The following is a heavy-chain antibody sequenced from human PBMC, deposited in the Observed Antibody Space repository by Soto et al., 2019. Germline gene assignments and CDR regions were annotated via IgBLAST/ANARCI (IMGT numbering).Heavy chain of an antibody. J-gene: IGHJ4*02. Sequence: QLQLQESGPGLVKPSETLSLTCTVSGGSISSSSYYWGWIRQPPGKGLGWIGSIYYSGSTYYNPYLKRPVTISADTSKTQVALKLSSVTAADTAVYYLARHRVTISPTDYWGQGTLVTVSS. V-gene: IGHV4-39*01. CDR2: IYYSGST. CDR1: GGSISSSSYY. D-gene: IGHD3-9*01. CDR3: ARHRVTISPTDY.